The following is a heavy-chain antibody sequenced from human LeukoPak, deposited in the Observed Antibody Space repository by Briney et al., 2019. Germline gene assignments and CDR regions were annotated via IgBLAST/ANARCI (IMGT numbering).Heavy chain of an antibody. D-gene: IGHD6-13*01. J-gene: IGHJ4*02. CDR1: GFTFSSYA. CDR2: ISYDGSNK. V-gene: IGHV3-30*04. Sequence: PGGSLRLSCAASGFTFSSYAMHWVRQAPGKGLEWVAVISYDGSNKYYADSVKGRFTISRDNSKNTLYLQMNSLRAEDTAVYYCARDWAGYSSSLDYWGQGTLVTVPS. CDR3: ARDWAGYSSSLDY.